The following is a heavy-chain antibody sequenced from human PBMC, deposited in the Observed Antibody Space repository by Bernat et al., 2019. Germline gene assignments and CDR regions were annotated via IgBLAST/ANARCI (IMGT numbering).Heavy chain of an antibody. CDR2: IYPGDSDT. J-gene: IGHJ4*02. V-gene: IGHV5-51*01. Sequence: EVQLVQSGTEVKKPGESLKISCKGSGYTFSNYWIAWVRQMPGKGVEWMGIIYPGDSDTRYSPSFQGQVTISADKSISTAYLQWSGLQASDTAIYYWARLKTIYNPVDYWGQGTLVTVSS. D-gene: IGHD1-14*01. CDR1: GYTFSNYW. CDR3: ARLKTIYNPVDY.